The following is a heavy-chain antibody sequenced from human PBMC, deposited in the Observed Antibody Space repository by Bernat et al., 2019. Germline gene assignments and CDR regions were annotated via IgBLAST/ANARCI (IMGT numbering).Heavy chain of an antibody. CDR1: GFTFSSYA. CDR2: ISYGGSNK. Sequence: QVQLVESGGGVVQPGRSLRLSCAVSGFTFSSYAMHWVRQAPGKGLEWVAVISYGGSNKYYADSVKGRFTISRDNSKNTLYLQMNSLRAEDTAVYYCARTDEQLIDYGGNTRYWGQGTLVTVSS. CDR3: ARTDEQLIDYGGNTRY. D-gene: IGHD4-23*01. V-gene: IGHV3-30-3*01. J-gene: IGHJ4*02.